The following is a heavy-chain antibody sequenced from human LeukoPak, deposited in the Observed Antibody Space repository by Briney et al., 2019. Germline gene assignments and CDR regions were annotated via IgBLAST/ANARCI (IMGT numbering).Heavy chain of an antibody. V-gene: IGHV4-59*12. Sequence: SETLSLTCTVSGGSISIYYWSWIGQPPGKGLEWIGYIYHSGSTDYNPSLKSRVTISVDTSKNQFSLKLSSVTAADTAVYYCARGSGFDYWGQGTLVTVSS. CDR1: GGSISIYY. D-gene: IGHD6-19*01. J-gene: IGHJ4*02. CDR2: IYHSGST. CDR3: ARGSGFDY.